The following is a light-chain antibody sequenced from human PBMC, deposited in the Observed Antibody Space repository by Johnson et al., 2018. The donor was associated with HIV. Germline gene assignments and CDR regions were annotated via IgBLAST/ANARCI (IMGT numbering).Light chain of an antibody. CDR2: DNN. CDR1: SSNIGNNY. J-gene: IGLJ1*01. V-gene: IGLV1-51*01. Sequence: QSVLTQPPSVSAAPGQKVTISCSGSSSNIGNNYVSWYQQLPGTAPKLIIYDNNKRPSGIPDRFSGSKSGTSATLGITGLQTGEEADYYCGTWDSSLSTYVFGTGTKVTVL. CDR3: GTWDSSLSTYV.